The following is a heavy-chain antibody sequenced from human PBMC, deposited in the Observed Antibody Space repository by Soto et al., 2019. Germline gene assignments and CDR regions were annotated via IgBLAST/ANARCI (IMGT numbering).Heavy chain of an antibody. Sequence: QVQVQESGPGLVKPSQTLSLTCTVSGGSINSDDYYWMWIRQHPGKGLEWIGHIFHSGTTSYNSSLKSRNTISVDTSKIQFSLKLNSVTAADTAVYYCARGRRGFDWFDPWGQGTLVTVSS. CDR3: ARGRRGFDWFDP. CDR1: GGSINSDDYY. J-gene: IGHJ5*02. V-gene: IGHV4-31*03. CDR2: IFHSGTT.